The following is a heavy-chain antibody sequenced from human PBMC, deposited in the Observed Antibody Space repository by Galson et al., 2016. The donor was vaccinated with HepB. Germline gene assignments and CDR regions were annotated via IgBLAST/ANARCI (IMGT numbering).Heavy chain of an antibody. CDR1: GFTFSDYY. CDR3: ARVANVLRFLEWLLGPRYYFDY. Sequence: SLRLSCAASGFTFSDYYMSWIRQAPGKGLEWVSYISNSSSFTNYADSVKGRFTISRDNAKNSLYLQMNSLRAEDTAVYYCARVANVLRFLEWLLGPRYYFDYWGQGTLVTVSS. D-gene: IGHD3-3*01. V-gene: IGHV3-11*06. CDR2: ISNSSSFT. J-gene: IGHJ4*02.